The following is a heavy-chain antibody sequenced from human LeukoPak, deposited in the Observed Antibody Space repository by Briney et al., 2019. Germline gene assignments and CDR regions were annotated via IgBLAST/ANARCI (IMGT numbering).Heavy chain of an antibody. Sequence: PGGSLRLSCAGSGFTDSGLTFSSDWMSWVRQPPGKGLEWVANIDQDTIKKYYLDSVKGRFTISRDHAKNSLYLQMNSLRAEDTAVYFCASSPNWNEAEYYFEHWGRGTLVIVAS. V-gene: IGHV3-7*01. J-gene: IGHJ4*02. CDR2: IDQDTIKK. CDR1: GFTDSGLTFSSDW. D-gene: IGHD1-1*01. CDR3: ASSPNWNEAEYYFEH.